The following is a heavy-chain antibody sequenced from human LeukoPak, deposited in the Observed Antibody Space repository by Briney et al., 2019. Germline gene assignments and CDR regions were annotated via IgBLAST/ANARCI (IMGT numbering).Heavy chain of an antibody. Sequence: GGSLRLSCSASGFTVSSNYMSWVRQAPGKGLEWVSVIYSGGSTYYADSVKGRFTISRDNSKNTLYLQMNSLRAEDTAVYYCARVGYSSGRSVHYFDYWGQGTLVTVSS. CDR3: ARVGYSSGRSVHYFDY. CDR2: IYSGGST. CDR1: GFTVSSNY. J-gene: IGHJ4*02. V-gene: IGHV3-53*01. D-gene: IGHD6-19*01.